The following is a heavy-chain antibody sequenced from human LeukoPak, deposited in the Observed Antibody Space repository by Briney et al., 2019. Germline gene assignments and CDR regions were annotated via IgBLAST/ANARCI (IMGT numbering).Heavy chain of an antibody. Sequence: PGGSLRLSCAASGLTFSSYGMHWVRQTPGKGLEWVAVISYDGSNKYYADSVKGRFTISRDNSKNTLYLQMNSLRAEDTAVYYCARRQALSMVRGKPYYYYGMDVWGQGTTVTVSS. CDR2: ISYDGSNK. D-gene: IGHD3-10*01. V-gene: IGHV3-30*03. J-gene: IGHJ6*02. CDR1: GLTFSSYG. CDR3: ARRQALSMVRGKPYYYYGMDV.